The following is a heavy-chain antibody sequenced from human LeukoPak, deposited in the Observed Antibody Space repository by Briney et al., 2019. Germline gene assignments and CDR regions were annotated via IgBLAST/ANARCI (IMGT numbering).Heavy chain of an antibody. J-gene: IGHJ4*02. CDR1: GYSISSGYY. V-gene: IGHV4-38-2*02. CDR3: ARVGVDYSGNIIKYFYDY. Sequence: PSETLSLTCTVSGYSISSGYYWGWIRQPPGKGLEWIGSIYHSGSTYYNPSLKSRVTISVDTSKNQFSLKLSSVTAADTAVYYCARVGVDYSGNIIKYFYDYWGPGTLVTVSS. CDR2: IYHSGST. D-gene: IGHD4-23*01.